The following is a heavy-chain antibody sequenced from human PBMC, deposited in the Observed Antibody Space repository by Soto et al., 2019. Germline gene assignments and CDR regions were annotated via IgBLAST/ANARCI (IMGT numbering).Heavy chain of an antibody. CDR2: ISGSGSST. J-gene: IGHJ6*02. Sequence: PGGSLRLSCAASGFTFSSYAMSWVRQAPGKGLEWVSAISGSGSSTYYADSVKGRFTISRDNSKNTLYLQMNSLRAEDTAVYYCAKVLKNTAMDRPQTKYYYYYYGMDVWGQGTTVTVSS. V-gene: IGHV3-23*01. CDR3: AKVLKNTAMDRPQTKYYYYYYGMDV. D-gene: IGHD5-18*01. CDR1: GFTFSSYA.